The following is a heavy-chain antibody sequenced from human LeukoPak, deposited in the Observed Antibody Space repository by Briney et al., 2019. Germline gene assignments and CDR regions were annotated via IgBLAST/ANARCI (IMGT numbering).Heavy chain of an antibody. J-gene: IGHJ4*02. CDR3: ARRYSSSWENDY. CDR2: ISSSSSYI. V-gene: IGHV3-21*01. CDR1: GFTFSSYS. D-gene: IGHD6-13*01. Sequence: GGSLRLSCAASGFTFSSYSMNWVRQAPGKGLEWASSISSSSSYIYYADSVKGRFTISRDNAKNSLYLQMNSLRAEDTAVYYCARRYSSSWENDYWGQGTLVTVSS.